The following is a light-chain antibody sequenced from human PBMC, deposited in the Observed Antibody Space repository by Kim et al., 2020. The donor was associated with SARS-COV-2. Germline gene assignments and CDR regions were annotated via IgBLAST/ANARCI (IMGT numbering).Light chain of an antibody. J-gene: IGLJ3*02. Sequence: QSVLTQPPSASGTPGQRVTFSCSGSSSSIGSNTVNWYQQLPGTAPKVVIYNNNQRPSGVPDRFSGSKSCTSASLAISGLQSDDEADYYCAAWDDSLNGWEFGGGTNETVL. CDR1: SSSIGSNT. CDR3: AAWDDSLNGWE. V-gene: IGLV1-44*01. CDR2: NNN.